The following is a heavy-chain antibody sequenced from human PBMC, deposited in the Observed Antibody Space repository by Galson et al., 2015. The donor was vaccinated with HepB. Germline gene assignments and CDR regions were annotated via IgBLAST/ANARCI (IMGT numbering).Heavy chain of an antibody. J-gene: IGHJ3*02. V-gene: IGHV3-7*03. CDR2: IKKDGSEK. CDR3: ASGVFGI. CDR1: GFTFSTYW. Sequence: SLRLSCAASGFTFSTYWMSWVRQAPGKGLEWVANIKKDGSEKYYVDSVKGRFTISRDNAESSLYLQMDSLRADDTAVYYCASGVFGIRGQGTMVIVSA. D-gene: IGHD2-8*01.